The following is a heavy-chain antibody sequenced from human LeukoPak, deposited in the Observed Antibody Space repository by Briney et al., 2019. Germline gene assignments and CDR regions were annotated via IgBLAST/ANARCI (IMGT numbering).Heavy chain of an antibody. CDR3: ARVAAGTFSHYYYMDV. CDR2: IIPIFGTA. Sequence: SVKVSCKASGGTFSSYAISWVRQAPGQGLGWMGGIIPIFGTANYAQKFQGRVTITADKSTSTAYMELRSLRSDDTAVYYCARVAAGTFSHYYYMDVWGKGTTVTVS. V-gene: IGHV1-69*06. D-gene: IGHD6-13*01. J-gene: IGHJ6*03. CDR1: GGTFSSYA.